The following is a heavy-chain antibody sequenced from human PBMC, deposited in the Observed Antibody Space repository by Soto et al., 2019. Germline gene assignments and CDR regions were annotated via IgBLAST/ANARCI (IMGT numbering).Heavy chain of an antibody. J-gene: IGHJ4*02. D-gene: IGHD3-3*01. Sequence: QVQLVESGGGLVQPGRSLRLSCAASGFTFSSYAMHWVRQAPGKGLEWVAVISYDGSNKYYADSVKGRFTISIDNSKNTLYLQMNSLRAEDTAVYYCARDKRDLRFLEWSYYFDFWGQGTLVTVSS. CDR3: ARDKRDLRFLEWSYYFDF. CDR2: ISYDGSNK. V-gene: IGHV3-30-3*01. CDR1: GFTFSSYA.